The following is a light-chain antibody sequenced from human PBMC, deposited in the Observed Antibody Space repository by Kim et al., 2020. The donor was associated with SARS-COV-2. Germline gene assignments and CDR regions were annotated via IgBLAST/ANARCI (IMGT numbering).Light chain of an antibody. J-gene: IGKJ4*01. CDR3: QKYNSALPLT. Sequence: DIQMTQSPYSLSASVGDRVTITCRASQGISNYLAWYQQKPGKVPKLLIYAASTLQSGVPSRFSGSGSGTDFTLTISSLQPEDVATYYCQKYNSALPLTFGGGTKVDIK. V-gene: IGKV1-27*01. CDR1: QGISNY. CDR2: AAS.